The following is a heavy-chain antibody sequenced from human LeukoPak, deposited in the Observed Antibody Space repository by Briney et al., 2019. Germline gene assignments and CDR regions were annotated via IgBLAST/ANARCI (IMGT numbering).Heavy chain of an antibody. CDR1: GDSMTRGGYY. CDR3: ARAVDYRNYFDY. Sequence: SETLSLTCTVSGDSMTRGGYYWSWVRQHPGKGLEWVGFIYHSRTTFYNPSLESRATTSVDTSQNQFSLKLTSVTAADTAVYYCARAVDYRNYFDYWGQGTLVTVSS. D-gene: IGHD4-11*01. J-gene: IGHJ4*02. V-gene: IGHV4-31*03. CDR2: IYHSRTT.